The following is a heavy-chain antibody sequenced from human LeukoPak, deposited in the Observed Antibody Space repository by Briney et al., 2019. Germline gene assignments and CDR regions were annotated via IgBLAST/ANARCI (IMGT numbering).Heavy chain of an antibody. CDR2: IGVSTADT. CDR1: GFTFSSYA. V-gene: IGHV3-23*01. Sequence: GGSLRLSCTASGFTFSSYAMSWVRQAPGKGLEWVSVIGVSTADTYYADSVKGRFTISRDNSKNTLYLQVNGLRAEDTAIYYCAGEVRVGGLLSLDYWGQGTLVTVSS. J-gene: IGHJ4*02. D-gene: IGHD3-10*01. CDR3: AGEVRVGGLLSLDY.